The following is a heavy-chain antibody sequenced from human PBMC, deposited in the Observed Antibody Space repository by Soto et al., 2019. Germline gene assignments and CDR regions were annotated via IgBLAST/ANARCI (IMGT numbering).Heavy chain of an antibody. CDR1: GFTFSDHY. J-gene: IGHJ4*02. V-gene: IGHV3-72*01. D-gene: IGHD2-15*01. Sequence: GGSLRLSCSASGFTFSDHYIDWVRQAPGKGLEWVGRSRNKANSYTTEYAASVKGRFTVSRDDSKSSVFLQMNSLNTEDTAVYYCISHSPEDMIRTWGQGTLVTVSS. CDR3: ISHSPEDMIRT. CDR2: SRNKANSYTT.